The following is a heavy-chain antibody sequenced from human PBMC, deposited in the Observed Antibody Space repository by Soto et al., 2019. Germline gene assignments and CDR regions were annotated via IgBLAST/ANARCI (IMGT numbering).Heavy chain of an antibody. CDR3: ARTTEMALYFFDF. V-gene: IGHV5-51*01. D-gene: IGHD1-1*01. CDR1: GYIFTNYW. CDR2: IYPSDADT. Sequence: GESLKISCKGSGYIFTNYWIVWVRQVPGKGLEWMGSIYPSDADTRYNPSFQGQVTISADKSITTAYLQWSSLKASDTATYYCARTTEMALYFFDFRGQGALVTVSS. J-gene: IGHJ4*02.